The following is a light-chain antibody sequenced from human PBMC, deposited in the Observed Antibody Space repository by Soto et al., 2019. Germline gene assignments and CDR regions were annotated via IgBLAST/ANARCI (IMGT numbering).Light chain of an antibody. CDR1: RSNIGDNT. CDR2: SDN. J-gene: IGLJ1*01. CDR3: AAWDDSLASLV. Sequence: QSALTQPPSASGTPGQRVTISCSGSRSNIGDNTVNWYQQLPGTAPKLLIYSDNQRPSGVPDRFSGSRSGTSASLAISGLQSEDEADYYCAAWDDSLASLVFGTGTKLTVL. V-gene: IGLV1-44*01.